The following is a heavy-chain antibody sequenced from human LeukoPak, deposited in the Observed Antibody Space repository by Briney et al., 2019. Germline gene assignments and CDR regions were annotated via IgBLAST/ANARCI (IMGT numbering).Heavy chain of an antibody. CDR3: ARDIVVVPAARGNAFDI. Sequence: PGGSLRLSCAASGFTFSSYWMSWVRQAPGKGLEWVANIKQDGSEKYYVDSVKGRFTISRDNAKNSLYLQMNSLRAEDTAVYYCARDIVVVPAARGNAFDIWSQGTMVTVSS. CDR1: GFTFSSYW. CDR2: IKQDGSEK. J-gene: IGHJ3*02. V-gene: IGHV3-7*01. D-gene: IGHD2-2*01.